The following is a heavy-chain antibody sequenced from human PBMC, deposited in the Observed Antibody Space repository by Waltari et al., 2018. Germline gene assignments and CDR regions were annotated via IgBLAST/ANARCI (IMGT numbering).Heavy chain of an antibody. Sequence: VQLLESGGDLVQLGGSLRLSGAASRLNFRYYAINLFRLAPGTGLEWVAAITVGDDTYYADSVKGRFTISRDTSKDTVHLQMNGLRAEDTAVYYCATPFYNWDDPLHSWGQGTLVTVSS. CDR3: ATPFYNWDDPLHS. CDR2: ITVGDDT. J-gene: IGHJ4*02. V-gene: IGHV3-23*01. CDR1: RLNFRYYA. D-gene: IGHD1-20*01.